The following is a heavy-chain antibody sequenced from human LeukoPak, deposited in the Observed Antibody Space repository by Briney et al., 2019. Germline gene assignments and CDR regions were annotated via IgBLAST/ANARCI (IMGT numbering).Heavy chain of an antibody. CDR2: ISYSGST. CDR3: ARGGGWLPRD. Sequence: SQTLSLTCTVSGASISSYYLSWIRQPPGKGLEWIGYISYSGSTNYNPSLKSRVTISGDTSKHQFSLELSSVTAADPAVYYCARGGGWLPRDWGQGTLVTVSS. CDR1: GASISSYY. J-gene: IGHJ4*02. V-gene: IGHV4-59*01. D-gene: IGHD5-24*01.